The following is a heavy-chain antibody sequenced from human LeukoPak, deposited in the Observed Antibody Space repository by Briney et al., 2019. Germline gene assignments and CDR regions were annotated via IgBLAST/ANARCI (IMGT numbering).Heavy chain of an antibody. D-gene: IGHD5-18*01. CDR2: ISAYNGNT. V-gene: IGHV1-18*01. CDR3: AREWGMVNTAMVPPHFDY. J-gene: IGHJ4*02. CDR1: GYTSTSYG. Sequence: ASVKVSCKASGYTSTSYGISWVRQAPGQGLEWMGWISAYNGNTNYAQKLQGRVTMTTDTSTSTAYMELRSLRSDDTAVYYCAREWGMVNTAMVPPHFDYWGQGTLVTVSS.